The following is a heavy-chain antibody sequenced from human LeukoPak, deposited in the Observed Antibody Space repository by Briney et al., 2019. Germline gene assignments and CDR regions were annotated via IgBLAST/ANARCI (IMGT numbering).Heavy chain of an antibody. Sequence: QPGGSLRLSCAASGFTFSNYAMSWVRQPPGKGLEWVSAISGGGGPTYYADSVKGRFTISRDNSKNTLYLQMNSLRAEDAALYFCAKNSGYSWQNFFDYWGQGTLSPSPQ. V-gene: IGHV3-23*01. D-gene: IGHD6-25*01. CDR3: AKNSGYSWQNFFDY. CDR2: ISGGGGPT. J-gene: IGHJ4*02. CDR1: GFTFSNYA.